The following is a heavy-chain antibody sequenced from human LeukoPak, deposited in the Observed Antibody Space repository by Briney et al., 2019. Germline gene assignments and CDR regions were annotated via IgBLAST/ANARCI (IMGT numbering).Heavy chain of an antibody. CDR1: GFTFSSSG. CDR2: IRYDGTSK. J-gene: IGHJ4*02. V-gene: IGHV3-30*02. CDR3: AKETRGSYSDY. Sequence: GGSLRLSCAASGFTFSSSGMHWVRQAPGKGLEWVAFIRYDGTSKYYADSVKGRFTISRDNSKDTVYLQMNSLRAEDTAVYYCAKETRGSYSDYWGQGTLVTVSS. D-gene: IGHD1-26*01.